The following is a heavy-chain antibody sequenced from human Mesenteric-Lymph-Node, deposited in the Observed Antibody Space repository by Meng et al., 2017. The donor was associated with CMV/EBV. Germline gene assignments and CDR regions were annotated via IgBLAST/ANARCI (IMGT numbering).Heavy chain of an antibody. Sequence: GESLKISCAASGFTVSSNEMSWVRQAPGKGLEWVSSISGGSTYYADSRKGRFTISRDNSKNTLYLQMNSLRVEETAVYYCAKPPAGDPLYYHYYGMDVWGQGTTVTVSS. CDR3: AKPPAGDPLYYHYYGMDV. V-gene: IGHV3-38-3*01. CDR1: GFTVSSNE. D-gene: IGHD7-27*01. CDR2: ISGGST. J-gene: IGHJ6*02.